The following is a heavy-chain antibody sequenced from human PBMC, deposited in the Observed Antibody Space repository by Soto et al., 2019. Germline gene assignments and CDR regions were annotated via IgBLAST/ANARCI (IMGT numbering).Heavy chain of an antibody. CDR2: FIPIFGSA. CDR1: GGTVSSYA. Sequence: QVHLVQSGAEVKKAGSSVKVSCKASGGTVSSYAITWVRQAPGKGLEWMGVFIPIFGSAHYAQKFQGRVTITADESTSTADMAMSGLRSEDTAMYYCARDLSSDSTGFRGYELWGQGTLVTVAS. V-gene: IGHV1-69*01. D-gene: IGHD3-10*01. J-gene: IGHJ1*01. CDR3: ARDLSSDSTGFRGYEL.